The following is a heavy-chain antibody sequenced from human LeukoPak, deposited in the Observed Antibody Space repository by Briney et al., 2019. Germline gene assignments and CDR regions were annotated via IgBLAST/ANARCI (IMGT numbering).Heavy chain of an antibody. J-gene: IGHJ4*02. CDR1: GFTFSSCG. CDR3: ARAIYSSSWYFDY. CDR2: ISSNGGST. V-gene: IGHV3-64D*06. D-gene: IGHD6-13*01. Sequence: GGSLRLSCSASGFTFSSCGMHWVRQAPGKGLEYISGISSNGGSTYYADSVKGRVTISRDNSKNTLYLQMSSLRAADTAVYYCARAIYSSSWYFDYWGQGTLVTVSS.